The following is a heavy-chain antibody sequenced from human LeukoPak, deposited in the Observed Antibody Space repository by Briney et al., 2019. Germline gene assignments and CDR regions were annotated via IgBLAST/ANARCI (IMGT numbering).Heavy chain of an antibody. Sequence: GGSLRLSCAASGFSFSIYWVSWVRQAPGKGLEWVVNIKPDGGDKYYVDSVKGRFTISRDNAKNSLYLQMNSLRAEDTAVYYCTAGALVYWGRGTLINVSS. CDR1: GFSFSIYW. CDR3: TAGALVY. CDR2: IKPDGGDK. D-gene: IGHD3-3*02. J-gene: IGHJ4*02. V-gene: IGHV3-7*01.